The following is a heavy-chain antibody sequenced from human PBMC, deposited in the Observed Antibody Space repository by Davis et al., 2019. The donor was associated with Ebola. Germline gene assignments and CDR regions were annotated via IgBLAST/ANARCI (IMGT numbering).Heavy chain of an antibody. CDR1: GFTFSTYW. V-gene: IGHV3-74*01. J-gene: IGHJ6*03. Sequence: PGGSLRLSCAVSGFTFSTYWLHWVRQAPGKGLVWVSHINSDGSTTNYADSVKGRFTISRDNAKNTLYLQMNSLRAEDTAVYYCAREGGYSYGSYYYHYMDVWGKGTTVTVSS. CDR3: AREGGYSYGSYYYHYMDV. CDR2: INSDGSTT. D-gene: IGHD5-18*01.